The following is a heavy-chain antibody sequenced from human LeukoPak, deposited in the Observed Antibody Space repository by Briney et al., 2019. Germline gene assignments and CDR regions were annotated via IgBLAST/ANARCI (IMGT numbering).Heavy chain of an antibody. CDR3: ARGATMVRGPFEY. CDR1: GGSISSGGYY. D-gene: IGHD3-10*01. CDR2: IYYSGST. Sequence: SQTLSLTCTVSGGSISSGGYYWRWIRQHPGKGLEWIGYIYYSGSTYYNPSLKSRVTISVDTSKNQFSLKLSSVTAADTAVYYCARGATMVRGPFEYWGQGTLVTVSS. J-gene: IGHJ4*02. V-gene: IGHV4-31*03.